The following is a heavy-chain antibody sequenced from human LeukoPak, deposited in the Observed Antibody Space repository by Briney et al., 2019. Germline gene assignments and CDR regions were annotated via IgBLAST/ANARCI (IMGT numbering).Heavy chain of an antibody. D-gene: IGHD2-15*01. Sequence: ASVKVSCKASGYTFTGYYMHWVRQAPRQGLEWMGRINPNSGGTNYAQKFQGRVTMTRDTSISTAYMELSRLRSDDTAVYYCLFYCSGGSATDYWGQGTLVTVSS. CDR3: LFYCSGGSATDY. CDR2: INPNSGGT. CDR1: GYTFTGYY. V-gene: IGHV1-2*06. J-gene: IGHJ4*02.